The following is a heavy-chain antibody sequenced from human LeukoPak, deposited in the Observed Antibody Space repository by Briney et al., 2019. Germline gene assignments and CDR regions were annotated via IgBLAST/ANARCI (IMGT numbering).Heavy chain of an antibody. D-gene: IGHD3-3*01. J-gene: IGHJ4*02. CDR3: VKDRLESWSGFYFGVFDY. Sequence: GGSLRLSCATSGFTFRRYAMSWVRQAPGKGLEWVSGISDGGRATYYADPVKGRFTISRDNSKSTLYLQMNSLRAEDTAVYYCVKDRLESWSGFYFGVFDYWGQGALVTVAS. CDR2: ISDGGRAT. V-gene: IGHV3-23*01. CDR1: GFTFRRYA.